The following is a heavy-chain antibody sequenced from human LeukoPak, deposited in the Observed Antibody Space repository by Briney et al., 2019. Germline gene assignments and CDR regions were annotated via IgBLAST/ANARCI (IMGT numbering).Heavy chain of an antibody. V-gene: IGHV3-23*01. J-gene: IGHJ4*02. CDR2: ISGSGGST. CDR3: AKDHVTDYYDSSGYYFDY. Sequence: GGSLRLSCAASGFTFSSYAMSWVRQAPGKGLEWVSAISGSGGSTYYADSVKGRFTISRDNSKNTLYLQMNSLRAEDAAVYYCAKDHVTDYYDSSGYYFDYWGQGTLVTVSS. CDR1: GFTFSSYA. D-gene: IGHD3-22*01.